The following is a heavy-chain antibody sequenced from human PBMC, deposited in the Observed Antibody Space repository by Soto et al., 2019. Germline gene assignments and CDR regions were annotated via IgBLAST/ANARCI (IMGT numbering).Heavy chain of an antibody. Sequence: QINLKESGPTLVKPTQTLTLTCSFSVFSLTTAGVGVGWVRQSPGEALEWLALIYWDDDERYSPSLKTRLTITKDLSKNQVVLIMTNMAPVDTATYYCAHSRNLITEDAQVGDFDYWGQGTLVTVSS. CDR2: IYWDDDE. V-gene: IGHV2-5*02. D-gene: IGHD3-10*01. CDR1: VFSLTTAGVG. CDR3: AHSRNLITEDAQVGDFDY. J-gene: IGHJ4*02.